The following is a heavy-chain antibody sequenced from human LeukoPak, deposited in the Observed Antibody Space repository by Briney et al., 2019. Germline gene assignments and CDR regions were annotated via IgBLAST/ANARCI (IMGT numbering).Heavy chain of an antibody. D-gene: IGHD3-16*01. CDR1: GGSISSSSYY. CDR2: IYYSGST. CDR3: ARGFGGLDGDYFDY. Sequence: SETLSLTCTVSGGSISSSSYYWGWIRQPPGKGLEWIGSIYYSGSTYYNPSLKSRVTISVDTSKNQFSLKLSSVTAADTAVYYCARGFGGLDGDYFDYWGQGTLVTVSS. J-gene: IGHJ4*02. V-gene: IGHV4-39*01.